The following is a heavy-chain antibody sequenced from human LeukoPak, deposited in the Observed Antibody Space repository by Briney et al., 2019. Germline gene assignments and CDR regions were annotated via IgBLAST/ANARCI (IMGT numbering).Heavy chain of an antibody. Sequence: GGSLRLSCAASGFTFSSYWVTWVRQAPGKGLFWVANIKHDGSEKNYVDSVKGRFTISRDNTRNSLYLQMNSLRAEDTAVYYCARDANDYGDYVVWFDPWGQGTLVTVSS. CDR3: ARDANDYGDYVVWFDP. J-gene: IGHJ5*02. CDR1: GFTFSSYW. CDR2: IKHDGSEK. D-gene: IGHD4-17*01. V-gene: IGHV3-7*01.